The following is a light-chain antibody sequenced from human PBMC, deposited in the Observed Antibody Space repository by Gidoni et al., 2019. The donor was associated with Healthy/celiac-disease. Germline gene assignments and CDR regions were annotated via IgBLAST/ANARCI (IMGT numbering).Light chain of an antibody. V-gene: IGKV1-33*01. CDR1: QDISNY. CDR3: QQYDNLPRLT. J-gene: IGKJ4*01. Sequence: DIQMTQSPSSLSASVGDRVTITCQASQDISNYLNWYQQKPGKAPKLLIYDASNLETGVPSRFSGSGSGTDFTFTISSLQPEDIATYYCQQYDNLPRLTFXGXTKVEIK. CDR2: DAS.